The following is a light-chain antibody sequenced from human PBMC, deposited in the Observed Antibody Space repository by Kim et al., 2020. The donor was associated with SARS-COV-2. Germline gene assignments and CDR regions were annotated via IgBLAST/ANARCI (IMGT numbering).Light chain of an antibody. CDR2: AAS. CDR3: QKYNSAPWT. V-gene: IGKV1-27*01. CDR1: QGISSN. Sequence: DIQMTQSPSSLSASVGDRVTITCRASQGISSNLAWYQQIPGKVPKVLIYAASALQSGVPSRFGGSGSGTDFTLTISNLQPEDVATYYCQKYNSAPWTFGQGTKVEIK. J-gene: IGKJ1*01.